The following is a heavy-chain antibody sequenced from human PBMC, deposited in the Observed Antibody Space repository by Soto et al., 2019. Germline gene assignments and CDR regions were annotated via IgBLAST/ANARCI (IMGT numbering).Heavy chain of an antibody. Sequence: GGSLRLACAASGFPLGNFSMNWVRQAPGRGLEWVSFISTSSTYIYYADSVRGRFTISRDNSDNSLYLQMNNLRAEDTGIYYCARSYFDAGGYRYGMDAWGVGTTVTVSP. J-gene: IGHJ6*04. CDR1: GFPLGNFS. D-gene: IGHD5-12*01. CDR2: ISTSSTYI. V-gene: IGHV3-21*01. CDR3: ARSYFDAGGYRYGMDA.